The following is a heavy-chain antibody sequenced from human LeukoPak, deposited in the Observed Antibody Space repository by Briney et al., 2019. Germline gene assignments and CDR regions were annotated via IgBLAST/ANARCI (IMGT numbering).Heavy chain of an antibody. CDR2: IYYSGST. Sequence: SETLSLTCTVSGGSLSNYYWSWIRQPPGKGLEWIGYIYYSGSTNYNPSLKSRVTISVDTSKNQFSLKLSSVTAADTAVYYCARGSYYYDSSGYSYYFDYWGQGTLVTVSS. V-gene: IGHV4-59*01. J-gene: IGHJ4*02. CDR1: GGSLSNYY. CDR3: ARGSYYYDSSGYSYYFDY. D-gene: IGHD3-22*01.